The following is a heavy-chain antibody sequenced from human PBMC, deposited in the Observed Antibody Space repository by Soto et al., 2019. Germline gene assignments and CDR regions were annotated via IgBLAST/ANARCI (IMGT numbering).Heavy chain of an antibody. V-gene: IGHV1-3*01. CDR2: INAGNGNT. D-gene: IGHD2-21*02. J-gene: IGHJ4*02. CDR1: GYTFTSYA. Sequence: QVPLVQSGAEVKKPGASVKVSCKASGYTFTSYAMHWVRQAPGQRLEWMGWINAGNGNTKYSQKFQGRVTITRDTSASTAYMALSSLRSEDTAVYYCARSIVVVTAADYWGQGTLVTVSS. CDR3: ARSIVVVTAADY.